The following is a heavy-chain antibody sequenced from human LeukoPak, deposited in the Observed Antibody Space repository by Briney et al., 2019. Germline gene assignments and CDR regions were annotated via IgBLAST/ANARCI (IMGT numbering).Heavy chain of an antibody. CDR1: GYSFTGYY. V-gene: IGHV1-2*02. J-gene: IGHJ4*02. Sequence: ASVKVSCKASGYSFTGYYIHWVRQAPGQGLAWMGWISPYSGDTNYAQKFQGRLTMTRDTSISTAYMELSSLRSEDTAVYYCARGRRFGYCSSTSCYLNYWGQGTLVTVSS. D-gene: IGHD2-2*03. CDR3: ARGRRFGYCSSTSCYLNY. CDR2: ISPYSGDT.